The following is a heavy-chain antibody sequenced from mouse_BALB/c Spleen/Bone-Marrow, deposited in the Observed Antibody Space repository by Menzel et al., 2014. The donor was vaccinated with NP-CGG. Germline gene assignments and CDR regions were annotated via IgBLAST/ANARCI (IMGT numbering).Heavy chain of an antibody. CDR3: ARLITTGGFAY. CDR2: ILSGSGTT. Sequence: VKLVESGAELMKPGASVKISCKATGYTFSTYWIEWVKQRPGHGLEWIGEILSGSGTTNYNEKFKGKATFTADTSSNTAYMQLSSLTSEDSAVYYCARLITTGGFAYWGQGTLVTVSA. J-gene: IGHJ3*01. CDR1: GYTFSTYW. V-gene: IGHV1-9*01. D-gene: IGHD2-4*01.